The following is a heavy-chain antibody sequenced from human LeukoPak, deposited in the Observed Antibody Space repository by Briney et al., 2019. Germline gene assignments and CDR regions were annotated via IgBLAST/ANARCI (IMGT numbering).Heavy chain of an antibody. D-gene: IGHD1-26*01. CDR3: ARGGSYDLIAFDI. CDR1: GYTFTSYD. CDR2: MNPNSGNT. Sequence: ASVKVSCKASGYTFTSYDINWVRQATGQGLEWMGWMNPNSGNTGYARKFQGRVAITRNTSISTAYMELSSLRSEDTAVYYCARGGSYDLIAFDIWGQGTMVTVSS. J-gene: IGHJ3*02. V-gene: IGHV1-8*03.